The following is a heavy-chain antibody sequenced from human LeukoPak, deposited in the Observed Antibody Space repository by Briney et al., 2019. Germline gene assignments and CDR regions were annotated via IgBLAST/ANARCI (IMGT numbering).Heavy chain of an antibody. CDR3: ARAVRMYYYASGSWYYFDD. CDR2: IDYSGST. D-gene: IGHD3-10*01. Sequence: SETLSLTCTVSGGSLSSHYWSWIRQPPGKGLEWIGYIDYSGSTNDNPSLTSRVTLSVDTSKSQFSLNLSSVTAADTAVYYCARAVRMYYYASGSWYYFDDWGQGTLVTVSS. V-gene: IGHV4-59*11. CDR1: GGSLSSHY. J-gene: IGHJ4*02.